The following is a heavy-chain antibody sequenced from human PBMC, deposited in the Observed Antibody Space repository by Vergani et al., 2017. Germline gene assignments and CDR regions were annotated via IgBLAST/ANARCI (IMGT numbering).Heavy chain of an antibody. Sequence: QVQLVESGGGVVQPGGSLRLSCGASGFTFSNYGMHWVRQAPGKGLEWVTFIRYDGSNTYYADSVKGRFTISRDNSKNTLFLQMNSLRPEDTAVYYCTGSECSGTTCYGHYFDVWGDGILVTVSS. J-gene: IGHJ4*01. V-gene: IGHV3-30*02. D-gene: IGHD2-15*01. CDR3: TGSECSGTTCYGHYFDV. CDR1: GFTFSNYG. CDR2: IRYDGSNT.